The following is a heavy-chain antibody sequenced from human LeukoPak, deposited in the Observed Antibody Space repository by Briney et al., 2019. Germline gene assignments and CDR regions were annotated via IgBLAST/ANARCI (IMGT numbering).Heavy chain of an antibody. V-gene: IGHV3-48*01. CDR2: ISSSSSTI. D-gene: IGHD6-13*01. CDR3: ARDHEAAAGGFDY. J-gene: IGHJ4*02. CDR1: GFTFSSYS. Sequence: PGGSLRLSCAASGFTFSSYSMNWVRQAPGKGLEWVSYISSSSSTIYYADSVKGRFTISRDNAKNSLYLQMNSLRAEDTAVYYCARDHEAAAGGFDYWGQGTLVTVSS.